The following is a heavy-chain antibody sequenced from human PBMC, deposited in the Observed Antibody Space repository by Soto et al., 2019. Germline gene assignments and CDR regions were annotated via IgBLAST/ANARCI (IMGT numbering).Heavy chain of an antibody. CDR3: ARDRGGTTWPYNWFDP. CDR1: GFTFSSYW. CDR2: IKQDGSEK. Sequence: GGSLRLSCAASGFTFSSYWMSWVRQAPGKGLEWVANIKQDGSEKYYVDSVKGRFTISGDNAKNSLYLQMNSLRAEDTAVYYCARDRGGTTWPYNWFDPWGQGTLVTVSS. V-gene: IGHV3-7*01. J-gene: IGHJ5*02. D-gene: IGHD1-7*01.